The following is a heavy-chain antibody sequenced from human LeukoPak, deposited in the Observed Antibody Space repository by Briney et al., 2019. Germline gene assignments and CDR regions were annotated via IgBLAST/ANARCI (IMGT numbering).Heavy chain of an antibody. V-gene: IGHV3-15*01. CDR2: IKSKTGGGTT. CDR1: GFTFSNAW. D-gene: IGHD2/OR15-2a*01. CDR3: TTLSDVKDY. Sequence: GGSLRLSCAVSGFTFSNAWMTWVRQAPGQGLEWVGRIKSKTGGGTTDYAAPVKGRFTISRDDSKDTLYLQLNSLKTEDTAMYYCTTLSDVKDYWGQGTLVTVSS. J-gene: IGHJ4*02.